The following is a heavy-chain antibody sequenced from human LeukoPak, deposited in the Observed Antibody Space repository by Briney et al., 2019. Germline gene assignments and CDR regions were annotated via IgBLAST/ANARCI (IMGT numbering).Heavy chain of an antibody. V-gene: IGHV4-61*02. CDR1: GGSISSGSYY. CDR3: ARTPLRGATFFTSYPNWFDT. CDR2: VYSSGST. Sequence: SETLSLTCTVSGGSISSGSYYWSWIRQPAGKGLEWIGRVYSSGSTDYNPSLKSRLSISVDTSKIQFSLRLSSVTVADTAVYYCARTPLRGATFFTSYPNWFDTWGQGTLVAVSS. D-gene: IGHD3-10*01. J-gene: IGHJ5*02.